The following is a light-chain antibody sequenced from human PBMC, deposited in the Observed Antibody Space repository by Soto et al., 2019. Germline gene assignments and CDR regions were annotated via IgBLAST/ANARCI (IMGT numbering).Light chain of an antibody. J-gene: IGLJ1*01. V-gene: IGLV1-40*01. CDR3: QSYDSSLSADV. CDR1: SSNIGAGYA. CDR2: GNS. Sequence: QSVLTQPPSVSGAPGQRVTISCTGSSSNIGAGYAVHWYQQLPGTAPKLLIYGNSNRPSGVPDRFSGSKSGTSASLAITGLQAEDEADYYCQSYDSSLSADVLGTGTKVTVL.